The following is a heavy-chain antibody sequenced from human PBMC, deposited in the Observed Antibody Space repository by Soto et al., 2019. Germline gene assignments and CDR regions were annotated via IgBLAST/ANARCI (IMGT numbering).Heavy chain of an antibody. CDR3: ARDTYSSSHDYYGMDV. CDR2: ISAYNGNT. D-gene: IGHD6-6*01. V-gene: IGHV1-18*01. J-gene: IGHJ6*02. CDR1: GYTFTSYG. Sequence: ASVKVSCKASGYTFTSYGISWVRQAPGQGLEWMGWISAYNGNTNYAQKLQGRVTMTTDTSTSTAYMELRSLRSDDTAVYYCARDTYSSSHDYYGMDVWGQGTTVTVSS.